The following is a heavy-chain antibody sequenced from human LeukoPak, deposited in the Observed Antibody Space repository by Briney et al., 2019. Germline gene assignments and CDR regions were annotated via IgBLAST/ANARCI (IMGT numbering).Heavy chain of an antibody. D-gene: IGHD6-19*01. Sequence: GGSLRLSCAASGFTFNKYWMHWVRQAPGKGRVWVSRIVNNGDDTNYADSVKGRFTMSRDNAKNTLYLQMNSLRAEDTAVYYCARGQGWELGVAPSLDSWGQGTLVTVSS. V-gene: IGHV3-74*01. CDR1: GFTFNKYW. J-gene: IGHJ4*02. CDR2: IVNNGDDT. CDR3: ARGQGWELGVAPSLDS.